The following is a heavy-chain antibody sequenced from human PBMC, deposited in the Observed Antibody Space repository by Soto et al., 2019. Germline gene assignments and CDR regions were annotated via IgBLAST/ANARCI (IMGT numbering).Heavy chain of an antibody. CDR2: ISAYNGNT. Sequence: QVQLVQSGAEVKKPGASVKVSCKASGYTFTSYSISWVRQAPGQGLEWMGWISAYNGNTNYAQMLQGRVTMTTDTSSNPAYMELRSLRSDDPAVYYCASDAPPADYWGQGTLVTISS. V-gene: IGHV1-18*04. J-gene: IGHJ4*02. CDR3: ASDAPPADY. CDR1: GYTFTSYS.